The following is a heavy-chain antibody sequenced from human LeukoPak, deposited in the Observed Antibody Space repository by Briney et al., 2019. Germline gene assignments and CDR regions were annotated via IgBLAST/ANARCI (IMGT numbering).Heavy chain of an antibody. CDR3: ARDGGYCSSTNCYLGV. CDR1: GFTFSSYS. D-gene: IGHD2-2*01. Sequence: QSGGSLRLSCAASGFTFSSYSMNWIRQAPGKGLEWVSYISSTSSTTHYADSVKGRFTISIDNAKNSLYLQMNSLRAEDTAVYYCARDGGYCSSTNCYLGVWGQGTMVTVSS. V-gene: IGHV3-48*01. CDR2: ISSTSSTT. J-gene: IGHJ3*01.